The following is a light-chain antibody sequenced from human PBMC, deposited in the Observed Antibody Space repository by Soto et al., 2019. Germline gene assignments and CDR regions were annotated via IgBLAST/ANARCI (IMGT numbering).Light chain of an antibody. CDR1: QSVSSAY. V-gene: IGKV3-20*01. Sequence: EIVLTQSPGTLSLSPGERATLSCRASQSVSSAYLAWYQQKPGQAPRLLISGASSRATGIPDRFSGSGSGTDVSLTISRLEPEDFAVYYCQQYGGSVPITFGQGTRLDMK. J-gene: IGKJ5*01. CDR3: QQYGGSVPIT. CDR2: GAS.